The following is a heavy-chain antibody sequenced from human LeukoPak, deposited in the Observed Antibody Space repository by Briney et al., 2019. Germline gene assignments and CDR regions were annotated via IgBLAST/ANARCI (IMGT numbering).Heavy chain of an antibody. CDR2: INWNGGST. CDR3: AREVYYDFWSGYYTYYYYYMDV. D-gene: IGHD3-3*01. J-gene: IGHJ6*03. V-gene: IGHV3-20*04. CDR1: GFTFDDYG. Sequence: GGSLRLSCAASGFTFDDYGMSWVRQAPGKGLEWVSGINWNGGSTGYADSVKGRFTISRDNAKNSLYLQMNSLRAEDTALYYCAREVYYDFWSGYYTYYYYYMDVWGKGITVPVSS.